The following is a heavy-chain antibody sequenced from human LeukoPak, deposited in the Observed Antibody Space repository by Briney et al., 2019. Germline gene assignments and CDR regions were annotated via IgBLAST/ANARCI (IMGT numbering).Heavy chain of an antibody. J-gene: IGHJ4*02. D-gene: IGHD3-22*01. V-gene: IGHV1-8*01. CDR2: MNPNSGNT. CDR3: ARGGDSSGYYLDY. Sequence: RASVKVSCXASGYTFTSYDINWVRQASGQGLEWMGWMNPNSGNTGYAQKFQGRVTMTRNTSISTAYMELSSLRSEDTAVYYCARGGDSSGYYLDYWGQGTLVTVSS. CDR1: GYTFTSYD.